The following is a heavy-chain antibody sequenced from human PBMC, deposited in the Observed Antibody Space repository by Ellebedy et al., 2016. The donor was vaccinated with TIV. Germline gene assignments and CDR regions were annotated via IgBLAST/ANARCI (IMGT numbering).Heavy chain of an antibody. Sequence: SETLSLTXAVSGGFIGGSNWWSWVRQSQGRGLEWIGEIHHDGSTNYNPSLKSRVTISADISKNQFSLKVTSVTAADTAIYYCARGAGWSGYLRSPFDHWGQGILVSVSS. V-gene: IGHV4-4*02. D-gene: IGHD3-3*01. CDR3: ARGAGWSGYLRSPFDH. J-gene: IGHJ4*02. CDR2: IHHDGST. CDR1: GGFIGGSNW.